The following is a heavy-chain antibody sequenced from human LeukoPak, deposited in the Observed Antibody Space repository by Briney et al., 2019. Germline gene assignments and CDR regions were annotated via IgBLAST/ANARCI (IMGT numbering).Heavy chain of an antibody. CDR1: GFTFSSYA. CDR3: AREELRADYFDY. D-gene: IGHD1-7*01. Sequence: PGGSLRLSCAASGFTFSSYAMSWVRRAPGKGLEWVSVISGSGGSTYYADSVKGRFTISRDNSKNTLYLQMNSLRAEDTAVYYCAREELRADYFDYWGQGTLVTVSS. V-gene: IGHV3-23*01. J-gene: IGHJ4*02. CDR2: ISGSGGST.